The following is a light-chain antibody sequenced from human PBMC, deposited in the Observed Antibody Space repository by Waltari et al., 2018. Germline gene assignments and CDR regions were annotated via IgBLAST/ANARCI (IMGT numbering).Light chain of an antibody. Sequence: QSALTQPASVSGSPGQSIPISCTGTSSDVGTYNYVSWYQQHPGKAPKLMIYDVSIRPSGVSNRFSGSKSGNTASLTISGLQAEDEADYYCSSYISSSTLELFGGGTSLTVL. J-gene: IGLJ2*01. CDR2: DVS. CDR1: SSDVGTYNY. CDR3: SSYISSSTLEL. V-gene: IGLV2-14*03.